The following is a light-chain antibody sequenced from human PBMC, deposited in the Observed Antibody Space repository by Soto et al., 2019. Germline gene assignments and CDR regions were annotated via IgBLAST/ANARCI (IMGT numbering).Light chain of an antibody. V-gene: IGLV6-57*04. CDR2: EDN. CDR1: SGSIASHY. CDR3: QSYDSSSVV. J-gene: IGLJ2*01. Sequence: NFMLTQPHSVSESPGKTVTISCTRSSGSIASHYVQWYQQRPGSAPTTVIYEDNQRPSGVPDRFSGSIDSSSNSASLTISGLKTEAEADYFCQSYDSSSVVFGGGTKLTVL.